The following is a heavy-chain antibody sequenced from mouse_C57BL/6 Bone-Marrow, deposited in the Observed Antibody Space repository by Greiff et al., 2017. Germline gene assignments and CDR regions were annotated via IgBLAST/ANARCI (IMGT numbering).Heavy chain of an antibody. CDR1: GFTFSSYT. CDR3: ASVCYYGSSYEFAY. J-gene: IGHJ3*01. D-gene: IGHD1-1*01. CDR2: ISGGGGNT. Sequence: EVKVEESGGGLVKPGGSLKLSCAASGFTFSSYTMSWVRQTPEKGLEWVATISGGGGNTYYPDSVKGRFTISRDNAKNTLYLQMSSLRSEDTALYYCASVCYYGSSYEFAYWGQGTLVTVSA. V-gene: IGHV5-9*01.